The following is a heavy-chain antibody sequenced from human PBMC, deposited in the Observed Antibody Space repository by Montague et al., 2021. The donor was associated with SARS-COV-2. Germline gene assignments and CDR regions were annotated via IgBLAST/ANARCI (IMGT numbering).Heavy chain of an antibody. D-gene: IGHD3-16*01. CDR3: ARDRGGGLGGVMTAYYFDY. J-gene: IGHJ4*02. CDR2: IYYSGST. V-gene: IGHV4-59*01. CDR1: GGSFSGFY. Sequence: SETLSLTCAVYGGSFSGFYWSWIRQPPGKGLEWIGYIYYSGSTNYNPSLKSRVTISVDTSKNQFSLKLSSVTAADTAVYYCARDRGGGLGGVMTAYYFDYWGQGTLVTVSS.